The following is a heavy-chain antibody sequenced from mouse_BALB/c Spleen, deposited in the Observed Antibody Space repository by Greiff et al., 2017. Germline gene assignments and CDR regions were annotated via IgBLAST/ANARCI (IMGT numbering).Heavy chain of an antibody. CDR3: ARVGNYVLYWYFDV. Sequence: VQLQQSGPELVKPGASVKISCKASGYSFTGYYMHWVKQSHVKSLEWIGRINPYNGATSYNQNFKDKASLTVDKSSSTAYMELHSLTSEDSAVYYCARVGNYVLYWYFDVWGAGTTVTVSS. V-gene: IGHV1-31*01. CDR2: INPYNGAT. J-gene: IGHJ1*01. D-gene: IGHD2-1*01. CDR1: GYSFTGYY.